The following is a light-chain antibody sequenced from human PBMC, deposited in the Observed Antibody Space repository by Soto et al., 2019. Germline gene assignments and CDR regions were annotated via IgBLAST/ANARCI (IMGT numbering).Light chain of an antibody. CDR1: QNIDNF. CDR2: DAS. Sequence: EIVLRQSPATLSMSPGERATLSCRASQNIDNFLVWYQQKPGQAPRLLIYDASKRATGIPARFSGSGSGTDFTLTISSLEPEDFAVYYCQQRYTLITFGPGTKMDIK. J-gene: IGKJ3*01. V-gene: IGKV3-11*01. CDR3: QQRYTLIT.